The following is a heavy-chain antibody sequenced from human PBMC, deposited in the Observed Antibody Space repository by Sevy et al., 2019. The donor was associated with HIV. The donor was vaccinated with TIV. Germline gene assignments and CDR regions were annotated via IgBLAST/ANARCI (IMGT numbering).Heavy chain of an antibody. J-gene: IGHJ6*02. CDR2: ISGSGGST. CDR3: AKDTIPGYYYYSMDV. CDR1: GFTFISYA. Sequence: GGSLRLSCAASGFTFISYAMSWVRQAPGKGLEWVSAISGSGGSTYYADSVKGRFTISRDNSKNTLYLQMNSLRAEDTAVYYCAKDTIPGYYYYSMDVWGQGTTVTVSS. D-gene: IGHD3-10*01. V-gene: IGHV3-23*01.